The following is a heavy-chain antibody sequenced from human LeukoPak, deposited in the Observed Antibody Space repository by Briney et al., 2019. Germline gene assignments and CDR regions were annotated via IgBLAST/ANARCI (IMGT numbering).Heavy chain of an antibody. CDR2: ISYDGSNK. Sequence: GGSLRLSCAASGFTFSSYGMHWVRQAPGKGLEWVAVISYDGSNKYYADSVKGRFTISRDNSKNTLYLQMNSLRAEDTAVYYCAKGPEGDYLDYWGQGTMVTVSS. V-gene: IGHV3-30*18. D-gene: IGHD1-14*01. CDR1: GFTFSSYG. J-gene: IGHJ4*02. CDR3: AKGPEGDYLDY.